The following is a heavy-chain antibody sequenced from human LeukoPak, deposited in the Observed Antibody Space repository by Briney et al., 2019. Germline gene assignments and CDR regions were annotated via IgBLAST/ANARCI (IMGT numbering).Heavy chain of an antibody. CDR1: GFTLSTYD. Sequence: GGSLRLSCAASGFTLSTYDMHWVRQPPGKGLEWVSGIDIPGNTYYPDSVKGRFTMSRENAKNSLYLQMNILKAGDTAVYYCARGGPGYYLDYWGQGTLVTVSP. V-gene: IGHV3-13*01. J-gene: IGHJ4*02. CDR3: ARGGPGYYLDY. CDR2: IDIPGNT.